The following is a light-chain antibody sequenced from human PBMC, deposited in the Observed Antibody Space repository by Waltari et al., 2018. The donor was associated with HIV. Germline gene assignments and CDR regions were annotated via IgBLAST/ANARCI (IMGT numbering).Light chain of an antibody. CDR3: QQSYSTPQYT. V-gene: IGKV1-39*01. CDR1: QSISSY. J-gene: IGKJ2*01. CDR2: AAS. Sequence: DIQMTQSPSSLSASVGDRVTITCRASQSISSYLNWYQQKPGKAPKLLIYAASSLQSVVPSRFSGSGSGTDFTLTISSLQPEDFATYYCQQSYSTPQYTFGQGTKLEIK.